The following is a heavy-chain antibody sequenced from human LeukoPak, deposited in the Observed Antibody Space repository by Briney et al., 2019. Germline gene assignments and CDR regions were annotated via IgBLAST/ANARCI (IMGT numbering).Heavy chain of an antibody. Sequence: GGALRLSCEASGFTLSTYWMNWVRQVPGKGLDWVANINPDGSGKRYVDSVKGRLTIARDNADNSLSLQMNSLRAEDTAVYYCASWGAGGNSWGQGTLVTVSS. CDR3: ASWGAGGNS. CDR1: GFTLSTYW. J-gene: IGHJ4*02. D-gene: IGHD3-16*01. V-gene: IGHV3-7*01. CDR2: INPDGSGK.